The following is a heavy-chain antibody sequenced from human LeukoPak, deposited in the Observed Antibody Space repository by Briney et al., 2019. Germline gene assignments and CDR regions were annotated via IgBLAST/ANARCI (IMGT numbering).Heavy chain of an antibody. D-gene: IGHD2/OR15-2a*01. CDR3: AKWTYFPYYGMDV. J-gene: IGHJ6*02. V-gene: IGHV3-23*01. CDR1: GLTFSSYA. CDR2: ISGSGGST. Sequence: PGGSLRLSCAASGLTFSSYAMSWVRQAPGKGLEWVSAISGSGGSTYYADSVKGRFTISRDNSKNTLYLQMNSLRAEDTAVYYCAKWTYFPYYGMDVWGQGTTVTVSS.